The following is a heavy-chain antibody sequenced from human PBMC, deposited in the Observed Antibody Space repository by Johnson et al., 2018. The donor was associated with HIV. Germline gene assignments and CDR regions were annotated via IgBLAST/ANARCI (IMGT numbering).Heavy chain of an antibody. V-gene: IGHV3-7*05. CDR1: GFTFSSYY. CDR3: ARDPSLDAFDI. Sequence: EVQLVESGGGLVQPGGSLRLSCAASGFTFSSYYMSWVRQAPGKGLEWVANIKQDGSEKYYVDSVKGRFTISRDNVKNSLYLQMNSLRAEDTAVYFCARDPSLDAFDIWGQGTMVTVAS. J-gene: IGHJ3*02. CDR2: IKQDGSEK.